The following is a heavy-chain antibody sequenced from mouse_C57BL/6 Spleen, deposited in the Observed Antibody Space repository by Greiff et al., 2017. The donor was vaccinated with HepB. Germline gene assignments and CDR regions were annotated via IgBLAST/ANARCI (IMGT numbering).Heavy chain of an antibody. Sequence: QVQLQQPGAELVRPGSSVKLSCKASGYTFTSYWMHWVKQRPVQGLEWIGNIDPSDSETHYNQKFKDKATLTVDKSSSTAYMQLSSLTSEDSAVYYCARVEGTRFAYWGQGTLVTASA. CDR2: IDPSDSET. V-gene: IGHV1-52*01. CDR3: ARVEGTRFAY. J-gene: IGHJ3*01. D-gene: IGHD3-3*01. CDR1: GYTFTSYW.